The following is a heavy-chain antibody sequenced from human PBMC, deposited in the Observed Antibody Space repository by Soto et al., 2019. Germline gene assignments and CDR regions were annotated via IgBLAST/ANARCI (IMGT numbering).Heavy chain of an antibody. J-gene: IGHJ6*02. V-gene: IGHV3-30*18. D-gene: IGHD4-4*01. CDR3: AKESVESTYSYYGMDV. Sequence: QVQLVESGGGVVQPGRSLRLSCEASGFSFSTYGMHWVRQAPGKGLEWVAVVSFDAKNKYYIDSVEGRFTISRDNSKNMLYLQMNSLRREDTAVYYCAKESVESTYSYYGMDVWGPGTTVTVSS. CDR1: GFSFSTYG. CDR2: VSFDAKNK.